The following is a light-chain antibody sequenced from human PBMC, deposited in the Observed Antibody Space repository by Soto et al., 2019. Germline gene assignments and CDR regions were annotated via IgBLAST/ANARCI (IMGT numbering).Light chain of an antibody. CDR3: TSYTSGSTVL. Sequence: QSVLTQPASVSGTPGQSITISCTGTSSDIGAYNSVSWYQQHPGKAPELVIYEVTDRSSGVSNRFSASKSGNTASLTISRLQAEDEADYYCTSYTSGSTVLFGGGTKVTVL. J-gene: IGLJ3*02. CDR2: EVT. V-gene: IGLV2-14*01. CDR1: SSDIGAYNS.